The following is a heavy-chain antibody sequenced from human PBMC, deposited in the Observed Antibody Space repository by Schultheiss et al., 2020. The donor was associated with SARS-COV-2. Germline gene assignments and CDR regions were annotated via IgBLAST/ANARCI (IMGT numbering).Heavy chain of an antibody. D-gene: IGHD3-3*01. V-gene: IGHV3-23*01. Sequence: GGSLRLSCEASGFTFSSYAMSWVRQAPGRGLEWVSAISGSGGNTYYADSVEGRFTVSRDNSKNTLYLQMSSLRAEDTAIYYCARLEGRVVIMRWDFDSWGQGTLVTVSS. CDR3: ARLEGRVVIMRWDFDS. J-gene: IGHJ4*02. CDR1: GFTFSSYA. CDR2: ISGSGGNT.